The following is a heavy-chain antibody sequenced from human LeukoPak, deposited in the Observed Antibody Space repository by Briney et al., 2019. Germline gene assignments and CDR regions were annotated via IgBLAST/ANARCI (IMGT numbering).Heavy chain of an antibody. V-gene: IGHV3-21*01. Sequence: GGSLRLSCAASGFTFSSYTMKWVRQAPGKGLEWVSSISSSSSYIYYADSVKGQFTISRDNAKNSLFLQMNSLRAEDTAVYFCARATWDPNYYYYMDVWGKGTTVTISS. D-gene: IGHD1-26*01. CDR3: ARATWDPNYYYYMDV. CDR2: ISSSSSYI. CDR1: GFTFSSYT. J-gene: IGHJ6*03.